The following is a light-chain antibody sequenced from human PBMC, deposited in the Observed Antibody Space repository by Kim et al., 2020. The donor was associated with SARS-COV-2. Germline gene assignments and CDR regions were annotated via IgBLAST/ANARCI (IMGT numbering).Light chain of an antibody. J-gene: IGLJ3*02. CDR3: QAWDSSIWV. CDR2: QDS. CDR1: KLGDKY. V-gene: IGLV3-1*01. Sequence: SYELTQPPSVSVCPGQTASITCSGDKLGDKYACWYQQKPGQSPVLVIYQDSKRPSGIPERFSGSNSGNTATLTISGTQAMDEADYYCQAWDSSIWVFGGG.